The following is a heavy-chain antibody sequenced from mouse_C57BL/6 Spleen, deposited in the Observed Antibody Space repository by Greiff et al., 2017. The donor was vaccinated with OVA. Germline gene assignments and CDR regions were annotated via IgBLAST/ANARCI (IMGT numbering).Heavy chain of an antibody. Sequence: VKLQESGAELVKPGASVTISCKASGYTFTDYYINWVKQRPGQGLEWIGKIGPGSGSTYYNEKFKGKATLTADKSSSTAYMQLSSLTSEDSAVYFCATMVTTGPWFAYWGQGTLVTVSA. CDR3: ATMVTTGPWFAY. V-gene: IGHV1-77*01. CDR2: IGPGSGST. J-gene: IGHJ3*01. CDR1: GYTFTDYY. D-gene: IGHD2-2*01.